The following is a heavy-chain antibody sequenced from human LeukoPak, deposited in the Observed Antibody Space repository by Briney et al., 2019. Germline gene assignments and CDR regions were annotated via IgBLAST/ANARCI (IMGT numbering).Heavy chain of an antibody. J-gene: IGHJ4*02. V-gene: IGHV3-33*01. CDR3: ARNGFCSGYPCSYCDH. Sequence: PGRSLRLSCTASGVTFNSYGMHWVRQAPGKGREWVAVIWHDGSDKYYADSVKGRFTVSRDNSKNTLYLLMNSLRVEDTGIYYCARNGFCSGYPCSYCDHWGQGTLVTVSS. CDR2: IWHDGSDK. CDR1: GVTFNSYG. D-gene: IGHD2-15*01.